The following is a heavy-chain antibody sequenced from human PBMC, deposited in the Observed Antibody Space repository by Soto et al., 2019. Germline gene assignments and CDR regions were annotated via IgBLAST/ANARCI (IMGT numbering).Heavy chain of an antibody. CDR3: ARGEYYYDSSGYPDAFDI. CDR2: ISTYNGDT. Sequence: ASVKVSCKASGYTFSTSGMSWLRQAPGQGLEWMGWISTYNGDTNDAPKFQDRVTMTSDTSTSTVYMELRSLRSDDTAVYYCARGEYYYDSSGYPDAFDIWGQGTMVTVSS. CDR1: GYTFSTSG. V-gene: IGHV1-18*01. D-gene: IGHD3-22*01. J-gene: IGHJ3*02.